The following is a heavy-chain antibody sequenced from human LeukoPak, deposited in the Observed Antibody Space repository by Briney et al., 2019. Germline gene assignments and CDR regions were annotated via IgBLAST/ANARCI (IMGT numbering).Heavy chain of an antibody. V-gene: IGHV1-46*01. CDR3: ARVSSDCSSTSCYVYDAFDI. D-gene: IGHD2-2*01. CDR1: GYTFTSYY. Sequence: ASVKVSCKASGYTFTSYYMHWVRQAPGQGLEWMGIINPSGGSTSYAQKFQGRVTMTRDTSTSTVYMELSSLRSEHTAEYYCARVSSDCSSTSCYVYDAFDIWGQGTMVTVSS. J-gene: IGHJ3*02. CDR2: INPSGGST.